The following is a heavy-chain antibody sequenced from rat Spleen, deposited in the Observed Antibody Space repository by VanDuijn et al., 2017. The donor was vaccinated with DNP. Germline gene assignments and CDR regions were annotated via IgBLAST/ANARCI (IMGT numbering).Heavy chain of an antibody. CDR2: IWKHGAT. CDR1: GFSLTSYN. CDR3: ARDLIIRDTTSAMDA. D-gene: IGHD4-3*01. J-gene: IGHJ4*01. Sequence: QVQLKESGPGLVQPSQTLSLTYTVAGFSLTSYNVHWVRQPPGKGLEWMGVIWKHGATRYNSALKSRLSFSKATSKSQVFLQLNSLQTEDTATYYCARDLIIRDTTSAMDAWGQGTSVTVSS. V-gene: IGHV2-41*01.